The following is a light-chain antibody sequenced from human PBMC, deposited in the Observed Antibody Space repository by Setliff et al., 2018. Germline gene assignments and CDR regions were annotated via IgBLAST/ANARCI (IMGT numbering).Light chain of an antibody. CDR2: EVS. Sequence: QSVLTQPPSASGSPGQSVTISCTGTSSDVGGYNYVYWYQQHPGKAPKLMIYEVSKRPSGVPDRFSGSKSGNTASLTVSGLQAEDDADYYCSSYAGSLDVFGSGTKLTV. V-gene: IGLV2-8*01. CDR1: SSDVGGYNY. J-gene: IGLJ1*01. CDR3: SSYAGSLDV.